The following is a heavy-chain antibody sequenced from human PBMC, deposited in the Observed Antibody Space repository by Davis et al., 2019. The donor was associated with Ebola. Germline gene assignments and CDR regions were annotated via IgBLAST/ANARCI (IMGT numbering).Heavy chain of an antibody. CDR3: ARQCDDQYSSSWFVSEHWFDP. J-gene: IGHJ5*02. Sequence: PSETLSLTCTVSDDSISSNYWNWFRQPAGKGLEWIGRIHSRGTTDFNPSLKSRVIISVDTSTNQFSLKLSSVTDADTAVYYCARQCDDQYSSSWFVSEHWFDPWGQGTLVTVSS. CDR2: IHSRGTT. V-gene: IGHV4-4*07. D-gene: IGHD6-13*01. CDR1: DDSISSNY.